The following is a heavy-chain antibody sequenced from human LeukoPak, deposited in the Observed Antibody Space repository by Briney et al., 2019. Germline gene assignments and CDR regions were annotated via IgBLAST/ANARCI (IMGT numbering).Heavy chain of an antibody. CDR3: AKRGYNYDSYYFDY. Sequence: ASVKVSCKASGGTFSSYAISWVRQAPGQGLEWMGWINPNSGGTNYAQKFQGRVTMTRDTSISTAYMELSSMRSDDTAVYYCAKRGYNYDSYYFDYWGQGTLVTVSS. J-gene: IGHJ4*02. CDR1: GGTFSSYA. V-gene: IGHV1-2*02. D-gene: IGHD5-18*01. CDR2: INPNSGGT.